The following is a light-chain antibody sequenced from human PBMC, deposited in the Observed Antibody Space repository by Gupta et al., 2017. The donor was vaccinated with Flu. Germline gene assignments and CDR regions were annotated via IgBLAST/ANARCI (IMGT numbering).Light chain of an antibody. CDR3: PQYTIWPPL. Sequence: TLSCRASQSVSNNLAWYQQQPGQAPRLLIYGASTRATGIPDRFSGSGSGPEFTLTISSLQSDHIAVYFCPQYTIWPPLFGQGTKLEIK. CDR1: QSVSNN. V-gene: IGKV3-15*01. CDR2: GAS. J-gene: IGKJ2*01.